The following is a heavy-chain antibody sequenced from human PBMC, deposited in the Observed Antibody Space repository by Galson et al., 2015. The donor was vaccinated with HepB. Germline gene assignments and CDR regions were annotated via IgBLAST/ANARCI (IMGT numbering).Heavy chain of an antibody. CDR2: IIPILGIA. V-gene: IGHV1-69*02. Sequence: SVKVSCKASGGTFSSYTISWVRQAPGQGLEWMGRIIPILGIANYAQKFQGRVTITADESTSTAYMELSSLRSEDTAVYYCARTRSPQTTRGPVYYYYYGMDVWGQGTTVTVSS. D-gene: IGHD4-11*01. J-gene: IGHJ6*02. CDR1: GGTFSSYT. CDR3: ARTRSPQTTRGPVYYYYYGMDV.